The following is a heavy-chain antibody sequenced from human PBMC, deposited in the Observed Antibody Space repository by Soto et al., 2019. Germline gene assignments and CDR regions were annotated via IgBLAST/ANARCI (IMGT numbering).Heavy chain of an antibody. Sequence: ASVKVSCKASGYTFTSYGISWVRQAPGRGLEWMGWISAYNGNTNYAQKLQGRVTMTTDTSTSTAYMELRSLRSDDTAVYYCARYVNYYDSSGLQDYWGQGTLVTVSS. D-gene: IGHD3-22*01. V-gene: IGHV1-18*01. CDR1: GYTFTSYG. CDR2: ISAYNGNT. J-gene: IGHJ4*02. CDR3: ARYVNYYDSSGLQDY.